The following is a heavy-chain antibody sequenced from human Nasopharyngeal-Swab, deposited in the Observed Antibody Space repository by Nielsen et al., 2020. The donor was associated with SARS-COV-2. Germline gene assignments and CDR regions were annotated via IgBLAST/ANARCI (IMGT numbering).Heavy chain of an antibody. D-gene: IGHD5-18*01. CDR3: ARDRGYSYGYDAFDI. CDR2: ISSGSSTI. Sequence: WSRQSPGKGLEWVSYISSGSSTIYYADSVKGRFTITRDNAKNSLYLQMNSLRDEDAGVYYCARDRGYSYGYDAFDIWGQGTMVTVSS. V-gene: IGHV3-48*02. J-gene: IGHJ3*02.